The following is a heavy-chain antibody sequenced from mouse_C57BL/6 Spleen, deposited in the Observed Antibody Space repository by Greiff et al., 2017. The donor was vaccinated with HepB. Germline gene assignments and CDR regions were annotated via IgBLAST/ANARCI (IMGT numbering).Heavy chain of an antibody. CDR2: ISYDGSN. V-gene: IGHV3-6*01. CDR1: GYSITSGYY. Sequence: EVKLQESGPGLVKPSQSLSLTCSVTGYSITSGYYWNWIRQFPGNKLEWMGYISYDGSNNYNPSLKNRISITRDTSKNQFFLKLNSVTTEDTATYYCARRYYGSSGLFDVWGTGTTVTVSS. CDR3: ARRYYGSSGLFDV. D-gene: IGHD1-1*01. J-gene: IGHJ1*03.